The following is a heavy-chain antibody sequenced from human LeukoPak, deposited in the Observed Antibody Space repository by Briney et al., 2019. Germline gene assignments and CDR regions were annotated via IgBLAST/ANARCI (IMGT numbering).Heavy chain of an antibody. CDR1: GFTFSSYS. J-gene: IGHJ4*02. V-gene: IGHV3-48*04. CDR3: ARTYYYDSSGLDY. CDR2: ISSSSSTI. D-gene: IGHD3-22*01. Sequence: SGGSLRLSCAASGFTFSSYSMNWVRQAPGKGLEWVSYISSSSSTIYYADSVKGRFTISRDNAKNSLYLQMNSLRAEDTAVYYCARTYYYDSSGLDYWGQGTLVTVSS.